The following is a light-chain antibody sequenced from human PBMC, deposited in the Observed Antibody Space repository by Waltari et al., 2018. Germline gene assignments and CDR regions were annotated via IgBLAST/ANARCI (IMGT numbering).Light chain of an antibody. Sequence: EIVLTQSPGNLSLSLGERATLSGRASQSVSRALTWYQQKPGQAPRLLIYGASTRATCIPDRFSCSGSVTDFSLTISRLEPDDFAVYYCQHYLRLPVTFGQGTTVEI. CDR2: GAS. CDR3: QHYLRLPVT. V-gene: IGKV3-20*01. CDR1: QSVSRA. J-gene: IGKJ1*01.